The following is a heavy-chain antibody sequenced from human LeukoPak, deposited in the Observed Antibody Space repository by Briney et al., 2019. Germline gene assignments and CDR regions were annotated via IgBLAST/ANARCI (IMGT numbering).Heavy chain of an antibody. V-gene: IGHV3-21*01. CDR2: ISSSSSYI. D-gene: IGHD3-10*01. J-gene: IGHJ4*02. CDR3: AREDYYGSGSYWD. Sequence: GGSLRLSCAASGFTFSTYGMNWVRQAPGKGLEWVSSISSSSSYIYYADSVKGRFTISRDNAKNSLYLQINSLRAEDTAVYYCAREDYYGSGSYWDWGQGTLVTVSS. CDR1: GFTFSTYG.